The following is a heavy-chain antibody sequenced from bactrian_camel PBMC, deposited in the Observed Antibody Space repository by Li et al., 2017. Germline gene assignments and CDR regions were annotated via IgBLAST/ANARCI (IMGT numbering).Heavy chain of an antibody. CDR1: GFTRSSYC. CDR2: IDRDGAT. J-gene: IGHJ4*01. Sequence: VQLVESGGGSVRAGGSLRLSCAASGFTRSSYCMGWFRQAPGKEREGVAVIDRDGATSYADSVKGRFTIFRDSAAKTLYLQMNNLKLEDTAMYYCAEGRTEVPHDCCASKGTQVTVS. D-gene: IGHD6*01. V-gene: IGHV3S67*01.